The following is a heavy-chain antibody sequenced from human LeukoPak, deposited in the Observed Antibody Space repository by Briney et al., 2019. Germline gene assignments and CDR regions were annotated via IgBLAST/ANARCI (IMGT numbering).Heavy chain of an antibody. CDR1: GGTFSSYA. CDR2: IIPIFGIA. V-gene: IGHV1-69*04. D-gene: IGHD4-17*01. CDR3: AGESHFQLRLLTDY. J-gene: IGHJ4*02. Sequence: ASVKVSCKASGGTFSSYAISWVRQAPGQGLEWMGRIIPIFGIANYAQKFQGRVTITADKSTSTAYMELSSLRSEDTAVYYCAGESHFQLRLLTDYWGQGTLVTVSS.